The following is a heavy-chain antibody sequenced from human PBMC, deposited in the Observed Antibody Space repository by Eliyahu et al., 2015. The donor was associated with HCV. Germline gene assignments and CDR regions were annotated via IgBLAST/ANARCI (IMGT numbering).Heavy chain of an antibody. Sequence: QITLKESGPTLVKPTQTLTLTCTSSGFSLTTSGVXVGWVRQPPGXALECLASIYWDDDKRYGPSLENRVTITKDTSKNQVVLTMTNMDPVDTATYYCAHRQLSTSYAFDIWGQGTVVTVSS. CDR3: AHRQLSTSYAFDI. J-gene: IGHJ3*02. D-gene: IGHD6-6*01. CDR1: GFSLTTSGVX. CDR2: IYWDDDK. V-gene: IGHV2-5*05.